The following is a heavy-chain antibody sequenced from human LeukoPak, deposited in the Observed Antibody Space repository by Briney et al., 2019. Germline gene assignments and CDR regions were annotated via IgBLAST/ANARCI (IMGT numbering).Heavy chain of an antibody. CDR1: GLTFSSYS. J-gene: IGHJ4*02. V-gene: IGHV3-21*01. D-gene: IGHD3-22*01. Sequence: GGSLRLSCAASGLTFSSYSMNWVRQAPGKGLEWVSSISSSSSYIYYADSVKGRFTISRDNAKNSLYLQMNSLRAEDTAVYYCASYPHYDSSGYYLANYFDYWGQGTLVTVSS. CDR3: ASYPHYDSSGYYLANYFDY. CDR2: ISSSSSYI.